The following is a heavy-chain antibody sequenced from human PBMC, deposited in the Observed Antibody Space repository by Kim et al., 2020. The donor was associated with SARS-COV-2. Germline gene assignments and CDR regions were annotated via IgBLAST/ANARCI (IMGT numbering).Heavy chain of an antibody. D-gene: IGHD3-3*01. CDR2: IYPGDSDT. V-gene: IGHV5-51*01. Sequence: GESLKISCKGSGYSFTSYWIGWVRQMPGKGLEWMGIIYPGDSDTRYSPSFQGQVTISADKSISTAYLQWSSLKASDTAMYYCARPLIAHYDFWSGYKPSYYWYFDLWGRGTLVTVSS. CDR1: GYSFTSYW. J-gene: IGHJ2*01. CDR3: ARPLIAHYDFWSGYKPSYYWYFDL.